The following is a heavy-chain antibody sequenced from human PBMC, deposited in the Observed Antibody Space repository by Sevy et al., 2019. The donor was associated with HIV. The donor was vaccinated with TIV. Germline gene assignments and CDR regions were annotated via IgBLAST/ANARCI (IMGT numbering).Heavy chain of an antibody. CDR1: GFTFSDYY. Sequence: GGSLRLSCAASGFTFSDYYMSWIRQAPGKGLEWVSYISSSGSTIYYADSVKGRFTISRDNAKKSLYLQMNSLRAEDTAVYYCARDSSYCGGDCYFDYWGQRTLVTVSS. CDR2: ISSSGSTI. CDR3: ARDSSYCGGDCYFDY. D-gene: IGHD2-21*02. J-gene: IGHJ4*02. V-gene: IGHV3-11*01.